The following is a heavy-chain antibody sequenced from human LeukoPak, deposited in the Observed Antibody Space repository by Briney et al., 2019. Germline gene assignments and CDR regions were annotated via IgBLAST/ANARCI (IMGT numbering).Heavy chain of an antibody. CDR3: ARELGSTGSSVY. V-gene: IGHV1-69*05. D-gene: IGHD1-1*01. J-gene: IGHJ4*02. CDR2: IVPISGTT. Sequence: ASVKVSCKASVGSFTTYIITWVRQAPGPGLEWMGRIVPISGTTQYAQNFQGRVTITTDESASTAYMELNSLGPEDTAVYYCARELGSTGSSVYWGQGTLVTVSS. CDR1: VGSFTTYI.